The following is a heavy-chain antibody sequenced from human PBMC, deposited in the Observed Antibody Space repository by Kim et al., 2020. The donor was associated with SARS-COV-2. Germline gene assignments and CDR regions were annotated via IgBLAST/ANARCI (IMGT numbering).Heavy chain of an antibody. CDR2: INTNTGNA. CDR1: GYTFTSYA. V-gene: IGHV7-4-1*02. D-gene: IGHD3-3*01. J-gene: IGHJ5*02. Sequence: ASVKVSCKASGYTFTSYAMNWVRQAPGQGLEWMGWINTNTGNATYAQGFTGRFVFSLDTSVSTAYLQISSLKAEDTAVYYCARAGFSTIFGVVTSYNWFDPWGQGTLVTVSS. CDR3: ARAGFSTIFGVVTSYNWFDP.